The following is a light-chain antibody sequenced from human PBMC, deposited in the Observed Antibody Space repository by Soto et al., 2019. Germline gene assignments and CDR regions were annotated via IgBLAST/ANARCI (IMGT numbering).Light chain of an antibody. V-gene: IGLV2-14*01. CDR1: SSDVAAYNY. Sequence: QSALTQPASVSGSPGPSITISCTETSSDVAAYNYVSWYQQHPGKAPKLMIYEVSKRPSGVSNRFSGSKSGNAASLTISGLQPEDEADYYCSSYTGSNTLVVFGGGTKVTVL. J-gene: IGLJ2*01. CDR2: EVS. CDR3: SSYTGSNTLVV.